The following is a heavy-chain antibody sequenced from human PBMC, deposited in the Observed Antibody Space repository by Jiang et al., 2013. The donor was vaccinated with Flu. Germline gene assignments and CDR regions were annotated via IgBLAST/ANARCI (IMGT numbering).Heavy chain of an antibody. Sequence: SQTLSLTCAISGDTVSNKSVAWNWIRQSPSRGLEWLGRTYYRSKWYNDYAVSVKSRITIDPDTSKNQFSLQLNSVTPEDTAVYYCARVVFREQVYWFDPGPGNPGHRLL. D-gene: IGHD5/OR15-5a*01. J-gene: IGHJ5*02. CDR1: GDTVSNKSVA. CDR2: TYYRSKWYN. CDR3: ARVVFREQVYWFDP. V-gene: IGHV6-1*01.